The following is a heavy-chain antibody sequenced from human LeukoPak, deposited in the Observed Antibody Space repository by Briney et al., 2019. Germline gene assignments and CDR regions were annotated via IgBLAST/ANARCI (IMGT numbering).Heavy chain of an antibody. D-gene: IGHD5-24*01. CDR3: ARHEEEDGYNANTFDY. V-gene: IGHV4-39*01. J-gene: IGHJ4*02. CDR2: TYYSRNT. Sequence: PSETLSLTCTVSGGSISSSANFWGWVRQPPWRGLEWIASTYYSRNTYYNPSLKSRVTISVDTSKNQFSLKLSSVTAADTAVYYCARHEEEDGYNANTFDYWGQGTLVTVSS. CDR1: GGSISSSANF.